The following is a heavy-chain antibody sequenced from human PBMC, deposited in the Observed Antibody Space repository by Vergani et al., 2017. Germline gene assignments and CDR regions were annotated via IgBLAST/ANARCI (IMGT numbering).Heavy chain of an antibody. D-gene: IGHD3-10*01. J-gene: IGHJ6*02. Sequence: QVLLTQSGAEVKKPGSSVKVSCKASGGSLSTYAFVWVRLAPAQGLEWMGGFFPVFGTPTYAQKFQGRVTIDADESTSTTSMTVSSLKSEYTAVYFCARVLQDDVAQGVSWNYYGMDVWGQGTTVTVSS. CDR2: FFPVFGTP. CDR1: GGSLSTYA. CDR3: ARVLQDDVAQGVSWNYYGMDV. V-gene: IGHV1-69*12.